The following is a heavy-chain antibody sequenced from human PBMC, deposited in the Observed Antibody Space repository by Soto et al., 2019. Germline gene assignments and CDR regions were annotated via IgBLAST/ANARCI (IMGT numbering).Heavy chain of an antibody. Sequence: EVQLLESGGGLVQPGGSLRLSCAASGFTFSSYAMSWVRQAPGKGLEWVSAISGSGGSTYYADSVKGRFTISRDNSKYTLYLQMNSLRAEDTAVYYCAKGARPYCGGDCYSVYFQHWGQGTLVTVSS. CDR1: GFTFSSYA. D-gene: IGHD2-21*02. CDR2: ISGSGGST. V-gene: IGHV3-23*01. CDR3: AKGARPYCGGDCYSVYFQH. J-gene: IGHJ1*01.